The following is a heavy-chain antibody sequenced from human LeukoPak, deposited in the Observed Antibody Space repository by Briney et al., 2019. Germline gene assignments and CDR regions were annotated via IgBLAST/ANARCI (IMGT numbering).Heavy chain of an antibody. V-gene: IGHV4-59*01. D-gene: IGHD3-10*01. J-gene: IGHJ5*02. CDR2: IYYSGST. Sequence: SETLSLTCTVSGGSISSYYWSWIRQPPGKGLEWIGYIYYSGSTNYNPSLKSRVTISVDTSKNQFSLKLSSVTAADTAVYYCARGMRLWFGEKPPLFDPWGQGTLVTVSS. CDR3: ARGMRLWFGEKPPLFDP. CDR1: GGSISSYY.